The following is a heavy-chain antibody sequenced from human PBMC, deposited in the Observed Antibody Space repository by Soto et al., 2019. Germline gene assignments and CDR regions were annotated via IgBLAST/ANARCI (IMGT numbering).Heavy chain of an antibody. Sequence: SETLSLTCTVSGVSISSNYLTWIRQPPGKGLEWIGYVYNSGSTNYNPSLKSRVTISEDTSKSQFSLKVNSMTAADTAVYYCARYRREAVAGYTLDNWGQGILVTVSS. CDR1: GVSISSNY. J-gene: IGHJ4*02. CDR3: ARYRREAVAGYTLDN. V-gene: IGHV4-59*01. CDR2: VYNSGST. D-gene: IGHD6-13*01.